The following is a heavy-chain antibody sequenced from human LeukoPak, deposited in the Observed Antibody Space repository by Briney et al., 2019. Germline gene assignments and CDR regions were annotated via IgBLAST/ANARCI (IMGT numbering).Heavy chain of an antibody. Sequence: LSLTCTVSGGSISSSSYYWGWIRQAPGKGLGWLSHISGSGNNIYYADSVKGRFTISRDNAKNSLYLQMNSLRAEDTAVYYCAKGRTPEPHNWFDPWGQGTLVTVSS. J-gene: IGHJ5*02. V-gene: IGHV3-11*01. CDR2: ISGSGNNI. D-gene: IGHD1-14*01. CDR3: AKGRTPEPHNWFDP. CDR1: GGSISSSSYY.